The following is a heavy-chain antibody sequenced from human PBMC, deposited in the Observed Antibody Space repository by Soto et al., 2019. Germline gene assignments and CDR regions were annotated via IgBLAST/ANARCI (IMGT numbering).Heavy chain of an antibody. CDR3: ARRHHFDNLWGGYYYYALDV. D-gene: IGHD3-22*01. V-gene: IGHV4-39*01. Sequence: SETLSLTCTVSGGSISSGGYYWSWIRQQPGKGLDWIGHIHYTGSTYYNPSLKSRVTISVDTSKNQFSLKLSSVTAADTAVYYCARRHHFDNLWGGYYYYALDVWGQGITVTVSS. J-gene: IGHJ6*02. CDR1: GGSISSGGYY. CDR2: IHYTGST.